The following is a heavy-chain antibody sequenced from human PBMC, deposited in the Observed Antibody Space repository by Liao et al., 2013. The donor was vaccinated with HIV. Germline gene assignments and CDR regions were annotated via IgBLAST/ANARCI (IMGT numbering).Heavy chain of an antibody. D-gene: IGHD3-10*01. CDR1: GGSINSGGYS. J-gene: IGHJ6*03. CDR3: ARGRFSPLYSYYYYMDV. Sequence: QLQLQESGSGLVKPSQTLSLTCAVSGGSINSGGYSWSWIRQPPGKGLEWIGYIYHSGSTYYNASLKSRVTISIDRAKNQFSLRLTSVTAADTAVYYCARGRFSPLYSYYYYMDVWGKGTTVTVSS. CDR2: IYHSGST. V-gene: IGHV4-30-2*01.